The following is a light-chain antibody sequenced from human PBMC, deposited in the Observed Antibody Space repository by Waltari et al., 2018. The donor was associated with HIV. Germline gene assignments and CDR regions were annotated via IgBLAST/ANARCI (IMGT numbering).Light chain of an antibody. CDR1: NIGSRS. J-gene: IGLJ1*01. Sequence: SYVLTQPPSVSVAQGKTARITCGGNNIGSRSVHWYQQKPGQAPVLVMYYGSDRPSGIPERFSGSNSGNTATLTISRIEAGDEADYFCQVWDSSSDHHVFGTGTKVTVL. V-gene: IGLV3-21*04. CDR3: QVWDSSSDHHV. CDR2: YGS.